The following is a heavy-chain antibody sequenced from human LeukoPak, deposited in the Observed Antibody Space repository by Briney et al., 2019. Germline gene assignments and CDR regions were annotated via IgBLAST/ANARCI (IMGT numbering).Heavy chain of an antibody. Sequence: SQTLSLTCAVSGGSISSGGYSWSWIRQPPGKGLEWIGYIYHSGSTYYNPSLKSRVTISVDRSKNRFSLKLSSVTAADTAVYYCARTTYDFWSGYQYGMDVWGQGTTVTVSS. D-gene: IGHD3-3*01. V-gene: IGHV4-30-2*01. J-gene: IGHJ6*02. CDR3: ARTTYDFWSGYQYGMDV. CDR1: GGSISSGGYS. CDR2: IYHSGST.